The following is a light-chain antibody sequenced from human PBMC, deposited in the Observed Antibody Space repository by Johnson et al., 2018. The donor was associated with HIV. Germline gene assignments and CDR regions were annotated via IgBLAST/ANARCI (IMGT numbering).Light chain of an antibody. CDR2: ENN. J-gene: IGLJ1*01. Sequence: QSVLTQPPSVSAAPGQRVTISCSGSTSNFENYYVSWYQHLPGTAPKLLIYENNKRPSGIPDRFSGSKSGTSATLGITGLQTGDEADYYCGTWDSSLSAGGYVFGTGTKVSVL. CDR3: GTWDSSLSAGGYV. CDR1: TSNFENYY. V-gene: IGLV1-51*02.